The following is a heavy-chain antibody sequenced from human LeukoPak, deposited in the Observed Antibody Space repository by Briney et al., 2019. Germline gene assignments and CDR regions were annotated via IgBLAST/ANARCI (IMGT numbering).Heavy chain of an antibody. V-gene: IGHV4-39*01. CDR1: GGSISSSSYY. CDR3: ARGNMYYYYMDV. CDR2: IYYSGST. Sequence: SETPSLTCTVSGGSISSSSYYWGWIRQPPGKGLEWIGSIYYSGSTYYNPSLKSRVTISVDTSKNQFSLKLSSVTAADTAVYYCARGNMYYYYMDVWGKGTTFTVSS. J-gene: IGHJ6*03.